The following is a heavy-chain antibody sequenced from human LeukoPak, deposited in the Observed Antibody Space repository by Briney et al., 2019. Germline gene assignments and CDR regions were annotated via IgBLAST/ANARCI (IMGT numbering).Heavy chain of an antibody. V-gene: IGHV4-34*01. D-gene: IGHD5-24*01. Sequence: SETLSLTCAVYGESFSGHYWSWIRQPPGKGLEWIGEINHSGSTNYNPSLKSRVTISVDTSKNQFSLKLSSVTAADTAVYFCARPRYMKVHYYYGGMDVWGPGTTVTVSS. CDR2: INHSGST. CDR3: ARPRYMKVHYYYGGMDV. CDR1: GESFSGHY. J-gene: IGHJ6*02.